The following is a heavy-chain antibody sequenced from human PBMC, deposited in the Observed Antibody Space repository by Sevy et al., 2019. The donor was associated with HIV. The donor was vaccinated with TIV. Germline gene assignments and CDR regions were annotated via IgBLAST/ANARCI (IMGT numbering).Heavy chain of an antibody. V-gene: IGHV1-69*13. D-gene: IGHD6-19*01. CDR3: AKAVAGTGKVYYFDY. CDR1: GGTFSSYA. J-gene: IGHJ4*02. Sequence: ASVKVSCKASGGTFSSYAISWVRQAPGQGLEWMGGIIPIFGTANYAQKFQGRVTITADESTSTAYMELSSLRSEDTAVYYCAKAVAGTGKVYYFDYWGQGTLVTVSS. CDR2: IIPIFGTA.